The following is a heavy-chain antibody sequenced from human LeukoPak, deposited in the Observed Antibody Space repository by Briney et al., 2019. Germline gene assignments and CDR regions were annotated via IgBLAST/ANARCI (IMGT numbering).Heavy chain of an antibody. Sequence: GGSLRLSCAASGFTFSSYSMNWVRQAPGKGLEWVSSISSSSSYIYYADSAKGRFTISRDNAKNSLYLQMNSLRAEDTAVYYCARDDGYIATDYWGQGTLVTVSS. CDR1: GFTFSSYS. CDR2: ISSSSSYI. CDR3: ARDDGYIATDY. V-gene: IGHV3-21*01. J-gene: IGHJ4*02. D-gene: IGHD5-24*01.